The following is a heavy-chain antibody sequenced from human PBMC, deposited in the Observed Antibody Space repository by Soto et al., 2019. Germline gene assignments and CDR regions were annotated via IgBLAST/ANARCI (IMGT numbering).Heavy chain of an antibody. J-gene: IGHJ4*02. CDR1: GGSISSGAYY. V-gene: IGHV4-31*03. CDR2: IYISGTT. CDR3: ARAGSSGYYFDY. Sequence: QVQLQESGPGLVKPSQTLSLTCTVSGGSISSGAYYWSWIRQHPGKGLEWLGYIYISGTTYYNPSLNSRIPISLDTSKNQFSLKVSSVTAADTAVYYCARAGSSGYYFDYWGQGTLVTVSS. D-gene: IGHD3-22*01.